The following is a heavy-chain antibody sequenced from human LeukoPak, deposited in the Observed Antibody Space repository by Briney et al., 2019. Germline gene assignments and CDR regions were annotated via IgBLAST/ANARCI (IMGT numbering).Heavy chain of an antibody. CDR1: GFTFSSYG. Sequence: PGGSLRLSCAASGFTFSSYGMHWVRQAPGRGLEWVGRIKSRGDGGTPDYAAPVKGRFTISRDDSEDTLYLQMNSLKAEDTAMYYCTKYTWNFFDSWGQGTMVTVSS. D-gene: IGHD1-20*01. V-gene: IGHV3-15*01. CDR2: IKSRGDGGTP. J-gene: IGHJ4*02. CDR3: TKYTWNFFDS.